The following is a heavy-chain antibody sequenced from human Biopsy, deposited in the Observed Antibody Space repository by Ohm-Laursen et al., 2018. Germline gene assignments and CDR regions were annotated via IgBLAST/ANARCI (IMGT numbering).Heavy chain of an antibody. CDR1: GGSISSDY. CDR3: ARATNSTGWPCYYFCGMDV. CDR2: ISYSGST. Sequence: GTLSLTCAVFGGSISSDYWSWIRQTPGKGLEWIGYISYSGSTNYNPSLKSRVTISVDTSKNQFFQRLNSVTAADTAVYYCARATNSTGWPCYYFCGMDVWGQGTTVTVSS. V-gene: IGHV4-59*01. D-gene: IGHD2/OR15-2a*01. J-gene: IGHJ6*02.